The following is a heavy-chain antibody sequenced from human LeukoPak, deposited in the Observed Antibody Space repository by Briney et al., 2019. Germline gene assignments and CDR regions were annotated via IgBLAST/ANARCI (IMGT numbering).Heavy chain of an antibody. CDR2: TYYRTKWYN. J-gene: IGHJ6*02. Sequence: SQTLSLTCAISGDSVSSNSAAWNWIRQSPSRGLEWLGRTYYRTKWYNDYAVSVKSRITINPDTSKNQFSLQLNSVTPEDTAVYYCARGPGIAVAGTGLYYYYGMDVWGQGTTVTASS. CDR3: ARGPGIAVAGTGLYYYYGMDV. V-gene: IGHV6-1*01. CDR1: GDSVSSNSAA. D-gene: IGHD6-19*01.